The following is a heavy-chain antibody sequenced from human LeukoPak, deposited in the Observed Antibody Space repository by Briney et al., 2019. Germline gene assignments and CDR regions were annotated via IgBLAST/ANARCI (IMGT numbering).Heavy chain of an antibody. CDR1: GYIFTDHF. CDR3: ARDLRSGEGFGELSVDY. J-gene: IGHJ4*02. V-gene: IGHV1-2*02. Sequence: ASVNVSCKSSGYIFTDHFIHWVRQAPGQGLEWMGWINPNSGGTNNAQKFQGRVTMTRDTSISTAYMELSRLRSDDTAVYYCARDLRSGEGFGELSVDYWGQGTLVTVSS. CDR2: INPNSGGT. D-gene: IGHD3-10*01.